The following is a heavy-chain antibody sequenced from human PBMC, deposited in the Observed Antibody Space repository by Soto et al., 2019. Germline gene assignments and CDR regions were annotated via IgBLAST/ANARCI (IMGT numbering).Heavy chain of an antibody. CDR3: ARAFKGIIENTGWPKPYYYGLDV. D-gene: IGHD6-19*01. V-gene: IGHV4-34*01. Sequence: QVQLQQWGAGLLKPSETLSLTCGVSGASLSGVYWTWIRQTPGRGLEGICEINHSGSAYYNPALVDRVTISVDTSKKQFSLSLTSVTAADTGRYYCARAFKGIIENTGWPKPYYYGLDVWAQGTAVIVSS. CDR1: GASLSGVY. J-gene: IGHJ6*02. CDR2: INHSGSA.